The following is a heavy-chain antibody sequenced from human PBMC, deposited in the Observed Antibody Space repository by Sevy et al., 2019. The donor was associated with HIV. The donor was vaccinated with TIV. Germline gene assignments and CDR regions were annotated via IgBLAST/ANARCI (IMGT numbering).Heavy chain of an antibody. D-gene: IGHD6-19*01. J-gene: IGHJ3*02. V-gene: IGHV2-5*02. Sequence: SGPTLVKPTQTLTLTCTFSGFSLTTSGVGVGWIRQPPGKALEWLALIYWDDDKRFSPSLKSRLTITKDTSKNQVVLKMTNMDPVDTATYYCAHRRVGDEGWLDAFDIWGQGTMVTVSS. CDR1: GFSLTTSGVG. CDR3: AHRRVGDEGWLDAFDI. CDR2: IYWDDDK.